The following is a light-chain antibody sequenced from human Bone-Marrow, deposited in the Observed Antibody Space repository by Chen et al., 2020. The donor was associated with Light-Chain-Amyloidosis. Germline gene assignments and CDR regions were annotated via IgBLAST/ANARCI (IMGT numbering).Light chain of an antibody. CDR3: SSYTITDTRV. Sequence: QSALTQPASVSGSPGQSITISCTGTSSDVGGDNHVSWDQQHPDKAPKLMIYEVTNRPSWVPDRFSGSRSDNTASLTIAGLQTEDEADYFCSSYTITDTRVVGGGARVT. CDR2: EVT. J-gene: IGLJ1*01. V-gene: IGLV2-14*01. CDR1: SSDVGGDNH.